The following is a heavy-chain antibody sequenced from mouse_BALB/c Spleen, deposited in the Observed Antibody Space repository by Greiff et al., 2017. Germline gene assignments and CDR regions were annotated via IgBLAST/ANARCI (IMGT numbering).Heavy chain of an antibody. V-gene: IGHV5-4*02. CDR3: ARDKGLRDAMDY. Sequence: EVHLVESGGGLVKPGGSLKLSCAASGFTFSDYYMYWVRQTPEKRLEWVATISDGGSYTYYPDSVKGRFTISRDNAKNNLYLQMSSLKSEDTAMYYCARDKGLRDAMDYWGQGTSVTVSS. J-gene: IGHJ4*01. CDR2: ISDGGSYT. CDR1: GFTFSDYY. D-gene: IGHD1-1*01.